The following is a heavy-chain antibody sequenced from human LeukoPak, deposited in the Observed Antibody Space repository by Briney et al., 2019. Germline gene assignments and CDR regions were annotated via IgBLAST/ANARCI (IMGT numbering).Heavy chain of an antibody. J-gene: IGHJ4*02. CDR2: IIPIFGTA. Sequence: SVKVSCKASGYTFTSYGISWVRQAPGQGLEWMGGIIPIFGTANYAQKFQGRVTITADESTSTAYMELRSLRSEDTAVYYCARYDFWSDNYYAVDYWGQGTLVTVSS. CDR3: ARYDFWSDNYYAVDY. D-gene: IGHD3-3*01. V-gene: IGHV1-69*13. CDR1: GYTFTSYG.